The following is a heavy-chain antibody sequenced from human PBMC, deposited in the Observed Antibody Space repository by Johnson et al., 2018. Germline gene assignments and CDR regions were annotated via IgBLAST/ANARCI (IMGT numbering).Heavy chain of an antibody. Sequence: QVQLVESGGGVVQPGGSLRLSCAASEFRFSSHVVHWVRQAPGKGLEWVSVISVKGRFTISRDNSENTLYLQMNSLGVEDTAVYYCVRADHPGIAVAGDWAMDVWGQGSTVTVAS. CDR3: VRADHPGIAVAGDWAMDV. D-gene: IGHD6-19*01. J-gene: IGHJ6*02. CDR1: EFRFSSHV. V-gene: IGHV3-30*04. CDR2: I.